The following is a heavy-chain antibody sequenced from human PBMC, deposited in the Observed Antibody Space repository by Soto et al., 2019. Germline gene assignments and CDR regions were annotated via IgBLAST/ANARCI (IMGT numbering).Heavy chain of an antibody. D-gene: IGHD5-12*01. CDR3: ARALTRFEYSGYDFRGFGY. J-gene: IGHJ4*02. CDR2: IIPIFGIA. CDR1: GGTFSSYT. Sequence: QVQLVQSGAEVKKPGSSVKVSCKASGGTFSSYTISWVRQAPGQGLAWMGRIIPIFGIANYAQKFQGRVTITADKSTSTAYMELSSLRSEDTAVYYCARALTRFEYSGYDFRGFGYWGQGTLVTVSS. V-gene: IGHV1-69*02.